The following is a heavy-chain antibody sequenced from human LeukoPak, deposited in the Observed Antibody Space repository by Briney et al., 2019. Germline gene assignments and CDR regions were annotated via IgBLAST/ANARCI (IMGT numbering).Heavy chain of an antibody. D-gene: IGHD6-19*01. CDR3: ARDYRSSSGWTVDY. V-gene: IGHV3-48*02. CDR2: ISTSSSTI. Sequence: PGRSLRLSCAASGFTFSSYGMNWVRQAPGKGLEWVSYISTSSSTIYYADSVKGRFTISRDNAKNSLYLQMNSLRDEDTAVYYCARDYRSSSGWTVDYWGQGTLVTVSS. CDR1: GFTFSSYG. J-gene: IGHJ4*02.